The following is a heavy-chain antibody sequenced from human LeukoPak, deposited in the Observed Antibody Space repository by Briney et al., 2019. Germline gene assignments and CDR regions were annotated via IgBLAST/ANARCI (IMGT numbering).Heavy chain of an antibody. D-gene: IGHD1-26*01. V-gene: IGHV3-30*04. CDR1: GFTFSSYA. CDR3: AKWPEGATPKFHH. Sequence: PGGSLRLSCAASGFTFSSYAMHWVRQAPGKGLEWVAVISYDGSNKYYADSVKGRFTISRDNSKNTLYLQMNSLRAEDSALYYCAKWPEGATPKFHHWGQGTLVTVSS. J-gene: IGHJ4*02. CDR2: ISYDGSNK.